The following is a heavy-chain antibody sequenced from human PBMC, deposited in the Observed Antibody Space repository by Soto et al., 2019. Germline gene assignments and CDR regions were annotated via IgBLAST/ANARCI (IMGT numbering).Heavy chain of an antibody. CDR1: GYTFTSYG. D-gene: IGHD3-22*01. J-gene: IGHJ3*02. CDR3: ARGVGYYDSSGYYEAHAFDI. CDR2: ISAYNGNT. V-gene: IGHV1-18*01. Sequence: ASVKVSCKASGYTFTSYGISWVRQAPGQGLEKMGWISAYNGNTNYAQKLQGRVTMTTDTSTSTAYMELRSLRSDDTAVYYCARGVGYYDSSGYYEAHAFDIWGQGTMVTVSS.